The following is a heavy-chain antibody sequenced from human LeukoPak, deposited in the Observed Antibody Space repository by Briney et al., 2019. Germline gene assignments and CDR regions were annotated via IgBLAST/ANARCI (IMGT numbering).Heavy chain of an antibody. CDR3: ARTSGGSIYGMDV. Sequence: SETLSLTCTVSGGSISSGDYYWSWIRQPSGKGLEWIGYIYYSGSTYYNPSLKSRVSISVDTSKNQVSLKLSSVTAADTAVYYCARTSGGSIYGMDVWGQGTTVTVSS. J-gene: IGHJ6*02. CDR2: IYYSGST. V-gene: IGHV4-30-4*01. D-gene: IGHD2-8*02. CDR1: GGSISSGDYY.